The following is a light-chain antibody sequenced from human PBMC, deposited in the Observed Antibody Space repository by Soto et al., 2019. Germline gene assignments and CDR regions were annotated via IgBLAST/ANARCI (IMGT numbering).Light chain of an antibody. CDR3: LQHYVNPLT. CDR2: AAS. J-gene: IGKJ1*01. Sequence: DIQMTQSPSSLSASVGDRVAITCRASQGVGNGLSWFQQKPGKAPKRLIYAASILQSGVPSRFSGSGSGTEFTLTISSLQPADFATYYCLQHYVNPLTFGQGTRVEIK. CDR1: QGVGNG. V-gene: IGKV1-17*01.